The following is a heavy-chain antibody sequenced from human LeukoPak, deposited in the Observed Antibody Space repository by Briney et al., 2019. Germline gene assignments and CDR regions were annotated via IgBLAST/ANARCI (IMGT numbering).Heavy chain of an antibody. CDR3: AKEKVNYSRRYFGMDV. D-gene: IGHD2-15*01. CDR1: GFTFSSYG. V-gene: IGHV3-30*18. CDR2: ISYDGSNK. Sequence: GGSLRLSCAASGFTFSSYGMHWVRQAPGKGLEWVAVISYDGSNKYYADSVKGRFTISRDNSKNTLYLQMNSLRAEDTAVYYCAKEKVNYSRRYFGMDVWGQGTTVTVSS. J-gene: IGHJ6*02.